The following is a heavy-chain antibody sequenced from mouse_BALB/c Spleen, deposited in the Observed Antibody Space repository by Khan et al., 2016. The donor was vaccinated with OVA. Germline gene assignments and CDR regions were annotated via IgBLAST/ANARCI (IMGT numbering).Heavy chain of an antibody. CDR2: INPYNDYT. J-gene: IGHJ3*01. D-gene: IGHD3-2*02. Sequence: EVQLQQSGPELVKPGASVKMSCKASGYTFTSYDMHWVKQKPGQGLEWIGYINPYNDYTKFNEKFKGKATLTSDKSSSTAYMELSSLTSEDYAVFYCTRGVLRLHTWFDYWGQGTLFTVSA. CDR3: TRGVLRLHTWFDY. CDR1: GYTFTSYD. V-gene: IGHV1S136*01.